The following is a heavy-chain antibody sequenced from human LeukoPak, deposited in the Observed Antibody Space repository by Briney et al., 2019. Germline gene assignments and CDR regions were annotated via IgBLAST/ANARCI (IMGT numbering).Heavy chain of an antibody. D-gene: IGHD3-10*01. CDR2: ISYDGSNK. J-gene: IGHJ6*02. CDR1: GFTFSSYG. V-gene: IGHV3-30*18. Sequence: QSGRSLRLSCAASGFTFSSYGMHWVRQAPGKGLEWVAVISYDGSNKYYADSVKGRFTISRDNSKNTLYLQMNSLRAEDTAVYYCAKDQSEQLLFVWYYYGMDVWGQGTTVTVSS. CDR3: AKDQSEQLLFVWYYYGMDV.